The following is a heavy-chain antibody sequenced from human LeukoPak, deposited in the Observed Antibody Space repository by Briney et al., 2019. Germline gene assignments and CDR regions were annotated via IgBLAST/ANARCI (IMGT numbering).Heavy chain of an antibody. V-gene: IGHV3-73*01. J-gene: IGHJ4*02. Sequence: GGSLKLACAASGLTFSGSGIHWGRQASGKGLGWVGRIGRQGDSDATRYAASLKGKFTISRVDSRNTAYLQMNSLNTEDTAVYYCAGDYNFLTGLNYWGQGTLVTVSS. CDR1: GLTFSGSG. CDR3: AGDYNFLTGLNY. D-gene: IGHD3-9*01. CDR2: IGRQGDSDAT.